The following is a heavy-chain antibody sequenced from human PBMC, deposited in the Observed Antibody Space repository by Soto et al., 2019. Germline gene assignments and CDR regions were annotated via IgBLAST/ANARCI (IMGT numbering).Heavy chain of an antibody. CDR1: GGSISSYY. J-gene: IGHJ4*02. CDR2: IYYSGST. V-gene: IGHV4-59*01. Sequence: PSETLSLTCTVSGGSISSYYWSWIRQPPGKGLEWIGYIYYSGSTNYNPSLKSRVTISVDTSKNQFSLKLSSVTAADTAVYYCALGSLSSGWYYFDYWGQGTLVTVSS. CDR3: ALGSLSSGWYYFDY. D-gene: IGHD6-19*01.